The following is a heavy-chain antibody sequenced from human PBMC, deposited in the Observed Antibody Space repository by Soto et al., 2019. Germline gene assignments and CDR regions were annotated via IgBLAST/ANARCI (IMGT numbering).Heavy chain of an antibody. D-gene: IGHD6-25*01. Sequence: PGGSLRLSCAASGFTFSSYGMHWVRQAPGKGLEWVAVISYDGSNKYYADSVKGRFTISRDNSKSTLYLQMNSLRAEDTAVYYCAKDGIAAVAYWGQGTLVTVSS. CDR3: AKDGIAAVAY. CDR2: ISYDGSNK. V-gene: IGHV3-30*18. J-gene: IGHJ4*02. CDR1: GFTFSSYG.